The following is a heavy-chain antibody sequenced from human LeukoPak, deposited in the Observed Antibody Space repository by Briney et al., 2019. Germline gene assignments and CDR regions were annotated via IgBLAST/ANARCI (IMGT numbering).Heavy chain of an antibody. CDR3: ARELEGNAARSIVVVVAATLYDY. Sequence: ASVKVSCKASGYTYTTDGISWVRQAPGQGLEWMGWIDTYSGKTNYAQKLQGRVTMTTDTSTSTAYMELRSLRSDDTAVYYCARELEGNAARSIVVVVAATLYDYWGQGTLVTVSS. CDR1: GYTYTTDG. J-gene: IGHJ4*02. CDR2: IDTYSGKT. D-gene: IGHD2-15*01. V-gene: IGHV1-18*01.